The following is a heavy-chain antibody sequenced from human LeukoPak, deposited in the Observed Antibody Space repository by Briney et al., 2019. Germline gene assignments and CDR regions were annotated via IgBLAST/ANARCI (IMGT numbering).Heavy chain of an antibody. J-gene: IGHJ6*03. D-gene: IGHD3-3*01. CDR3: ARAGGTDYDFWSGYGYYMDV. V-gene: IGHV4-59*08. Sequence: SETLSLTCTVSGGSISNYYWSWIRQPPGKELEWIGYISYSGNTDPNPSLKSRVTISVDTSKNQFSLKLSSVTAADTAVYYCARAGGTDYDFWSGYGYYMDVWGKGTTVTVSS. CDR1: GGSISNYY. CDR2: ISYSGNT.